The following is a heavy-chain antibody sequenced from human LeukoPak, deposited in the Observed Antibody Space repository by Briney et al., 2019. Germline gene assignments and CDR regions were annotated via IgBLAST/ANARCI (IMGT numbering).Heavy chain of an antibody. CDR1: GGSISSYY. D-gene: IGHD2-2*01. CDR2: IYTSGST. V-gene: IGHV4-4*07. Sequence: SETLSLTCTVSGGSISSYYWSWIRQPAGKGLEWIGRIYTSGSTNYNPSLKSRVTMSVDTSKNQFSLKLSSVTAADTAVYYCARDHGPRLRYQGDAFDIWGQGTMVTVSS. J-gene: IGHJ3*02. CDR3: ARDHGPRLRYQGDAFDI.